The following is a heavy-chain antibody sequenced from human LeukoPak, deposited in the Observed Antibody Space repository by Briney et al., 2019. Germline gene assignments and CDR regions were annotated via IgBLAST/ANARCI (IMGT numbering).Heavy chain of an antibody. CDR2: ISYDGSNK. V-gene: IGHV3-30*14. CDR3: ARGRSLGMDV. Sequence: GGSLRLSCAASGFTFSSYAMHWVRQAPGKGLEWVAVISYDGSNKYYADSVKGRFTISRDNSKNTLYLQMNSLRAEDTAVYYCARGRSLGMDVWGKGTTVTVSS. J-gene: IGHJ6*04. CDR1: GFTFSSYA.